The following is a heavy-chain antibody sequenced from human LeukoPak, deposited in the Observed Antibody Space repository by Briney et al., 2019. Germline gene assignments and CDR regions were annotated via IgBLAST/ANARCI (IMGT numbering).Heavy chain of an antibody. CDR3: ARVAGTDRGYYYYYMDV. V-gene: IGHV3-7*01. CDR2: IKQDGSEK. J-gene: IGHJ6*03. D-gene: IGHD1-1*01. Sequence: GGSLRLSCAASGFTFSSYWMSWVRQAPGKGPEWVANIKQDGSEKYYVDSVRGRFTISRDNAKNSLYLQMNSLRAEDTAVYYCARVAGTDRGYYYYYMDVWGKGTTVTVSS. CDR1: GFTFSSYW.